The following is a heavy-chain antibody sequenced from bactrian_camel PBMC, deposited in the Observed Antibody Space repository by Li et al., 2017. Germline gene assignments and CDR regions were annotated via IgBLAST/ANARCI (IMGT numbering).Heavy chain of an antibody. J-gene: IGHJ4*01. Sequence: QVQLVESGGGSALAGGSMRLSCAASGYTFNTYSWFRQAPGKEREGVASIYTGTDRTYYADSVKGRLAIWQDNSKATVYLEINYLRPEDTAMYYCAADLLLMRPLEPSEYQYWGQGTQVTVS. CDR1: GYTFNT. CDR2: IYTGTDRT. D-gene: IGHD8*01. V-gene: IGHV3S63*01. CDR3: AADLLLMRPLEPSEYQY.